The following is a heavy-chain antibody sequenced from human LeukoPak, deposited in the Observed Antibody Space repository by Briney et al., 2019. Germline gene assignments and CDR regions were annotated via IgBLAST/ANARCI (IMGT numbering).Heavy chain of an antibody. Sequence: PSETLSLTCTVSGGSINSYYWSWIRQPPGKGLEWIGYIYYSGSTNYNPSLKSRVTISVDTSKNQFSLKLSSVTAADTAVYYCARGHHDSSGYYNWFDPWGQGTLVTVSS. CDR1: GGSINSYY. V-gene: IGHV4-59*13. D-gene: IGHD3-22*01. CDR2: IYYSGST. CDR3: ARGHHDSSGYYNWFDP. J-gene: IGHJ5*02.